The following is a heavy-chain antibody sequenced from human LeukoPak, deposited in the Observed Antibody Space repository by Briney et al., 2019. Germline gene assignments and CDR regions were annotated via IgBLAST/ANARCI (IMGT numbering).Heavy chain of an antibody. Sequence: GGSLRLSCAASHFTFSAFGMHWVRQAPGKGLEWVAVISYDGSNKYYADSVKGRFTISRDNSKNTLYLQMNSLRAEDTAVYYCATEGESGLLIAARPFDYWGQGTLVTVSS. D-gene: IGHD6-6*01. CDR3: ATEGESGLLIAARPFDY. V-gene: IGHV3-30*19. J-gene: IGHJ4*02. CDR1: HFTFSAFG. CDR2: ISYDGSNK.